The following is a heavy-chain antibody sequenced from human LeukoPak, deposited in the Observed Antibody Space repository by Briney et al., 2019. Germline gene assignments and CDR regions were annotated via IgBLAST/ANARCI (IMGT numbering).Heavy chain of an antibody. V-gene: IGHV4-4*02. CDR3: ASSLVIVVVPAARALYYYYGMDV. J-gene: IGHJ6*02. Sequence: SGTLSLTCAVSGVSISSSNWWSWVRQPPGKGLEWIGEIYHSGSTNYNPSLKSRVTISVDKSKNQFSLKLSSVTAADTAVYHCASSLVIVVVPAARALYYYYGMDVWGQGTTVTVSS. CDR1: GVSISSSNW. D-gene: IGHD2-2*01. CDR2: IYHSGST.